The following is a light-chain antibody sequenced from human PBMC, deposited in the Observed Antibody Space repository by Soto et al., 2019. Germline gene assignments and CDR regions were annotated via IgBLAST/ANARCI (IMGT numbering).Light chain of an antibody. J-gene: IGLJ1*01. Sequence: ALTQPASVSGSPGQSITISCTGTSSNVGGYNYVSWYQQHPGKAPKLMIYDVSNRPSGVSNRFSGSKSGNTASLTISGVQAEDEADYYCSSYTSSSTLYVFGTGTKVTVL. CDR1: SSNVGGYNY. CDR3: SSYTSSSTLYV. V-gene: IGLV2-14*01. CDR2: DVS.